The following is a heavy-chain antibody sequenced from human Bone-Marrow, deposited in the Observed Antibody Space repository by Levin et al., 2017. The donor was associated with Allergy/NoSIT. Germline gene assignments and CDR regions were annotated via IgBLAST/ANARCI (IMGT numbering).Heavy chain of an antibody. V-gene: IGHV4-39*01. J-gene: IGHJ5*02. Sequence: SQTLSLTCTVSGGSINSSTYYWAWIRQSPGKGLECIGYIYYSGRTYYNPSLKSRVTISVDTSKNQFALKMYSVIAADTAVYYCARRHFGRGKFDPWGQGTLVTVST. D-gene: IGHD3-16*01. CDR2: IYYSGRT. CDR1: GGSINSSTYY. CDR3: ARRHFGRGKFDP.